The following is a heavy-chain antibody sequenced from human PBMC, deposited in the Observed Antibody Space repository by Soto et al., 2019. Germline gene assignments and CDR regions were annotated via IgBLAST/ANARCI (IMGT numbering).Heavy chain of an antibody. D-gene: IGHD3-22*01. CDR1: GFTFSSYG. J-gene: IGHJ3*02. V-gene: IGHV3-33*01. CDR3: AREVNGLNDAFDI. Sequence: GGSLRLSCAASGFTFSSYGMHWVRQAPGKGLEWVAVIWYDGSNKYYADSVKGRFTISRDNSKNTLYLQMNSLRAEDTAVYYCAREVNGLNDAFDIWGQGTMVTVSS. CDR2: IWYDGSNK.